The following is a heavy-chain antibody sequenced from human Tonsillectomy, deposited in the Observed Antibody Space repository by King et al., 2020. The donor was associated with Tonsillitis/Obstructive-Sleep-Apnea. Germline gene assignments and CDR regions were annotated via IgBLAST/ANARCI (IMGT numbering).Heavy chain of an antibody. CDR3: ARDGVAATAFDAFDI. D-gene: IGHD2-15*01. CDR1: GFTFSSYE. Sequence: VQLVESGGGLVQPGGSLRLSCAASGFTFSSYEMNWVRQAPGKGLEWVSYISSSGSAMYYADSVSGRFTISRDNAKNSLYLQINSLRAEDTAVYYCARDGVAATAFDAFDIWGQGTMVTVSS. CDR2: ISSSGSAM. V-gene: IGHV3-48*03. J-gene: IGHJ3*02.